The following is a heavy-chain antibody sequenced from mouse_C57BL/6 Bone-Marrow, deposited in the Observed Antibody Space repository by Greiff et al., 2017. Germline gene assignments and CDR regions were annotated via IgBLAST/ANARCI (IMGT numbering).Heavy chain of an antibody. CDR1: GFTFSDYG. CDR2: ISSGSSTI. J-gene: IGHJ1*03. V-gene: IGHV5-17*01. CDR3: ANPGLLLGGYFEV. Sequence: EVKLVESGGGLVKPGGSLKLSCAASGFTFSDYGMHWVRQAPEKGLEWVAYISSGSSTIYSADTVKGRFPISSDNAKNTLFLQMSSLRSEDTAMYYCANPGLLLGGYFEVWGTGTTVTVSS. D-gene: IGHD1-1*01.